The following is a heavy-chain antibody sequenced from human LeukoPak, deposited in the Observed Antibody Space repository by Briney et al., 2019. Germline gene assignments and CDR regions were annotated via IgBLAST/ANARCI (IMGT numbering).Heavy chain of an antibody. J-gene: IGHJ6*02. D-gene: IGHD5-18*01. V-gene: IGHV3-7*01. CDR1: GFTFSSYW. CDR3: ARDGTSVDTAMVWYYYYGMDV. Sequence: GSLRLSCAASGFTFSSYWMSWVRQAPVKGLEWVANIKQDGSEKYYVDSVKGRFTISRDNAKNSLYLQMNSLRAEDTAVYYCARDGTSVDTAMVWYYYYGMDVWGQGTTVTVSS. CDR2: IKQDGSEK.